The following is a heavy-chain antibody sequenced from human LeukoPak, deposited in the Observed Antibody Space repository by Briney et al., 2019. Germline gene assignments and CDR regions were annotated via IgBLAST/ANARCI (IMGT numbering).Heavy chain of an antibody. J-gene: IGHJ2*01. CDR2: ISYTGST. V-gene: IGHV4-39*01. D-gene: IGHD2-2*01. CDR1: GGSTSSTSYY. CDR3: VRSGGYCGSTTSHVDYFDL. Sequence: PSETLSLTCTVSGGSTSSTSYYWGWIRQPPGKDLEWIGSISYTGSTYYNPSLRSRVTISVDTSKNQFSLKLTSLTAADTAVYFCVRSGGYCGSTTSHVDYFDLWGRGTLVTVSS.